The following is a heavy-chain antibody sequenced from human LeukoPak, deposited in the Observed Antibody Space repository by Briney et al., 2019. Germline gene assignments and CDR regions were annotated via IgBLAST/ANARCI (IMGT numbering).Heavy chain of an antibody. Sequence: GGSLRLSCAASGFTFSSYSMNWVRQAPGKGLEWVSPISSSSSYIYYADSVKGRFTISRDNAKNSLYLQMNSLRAEDTAVYYCARVVGSTSPMDYWGQGTLVTVSS. CDR1: GFTFSSYS. CDR2: ISSSSSYI. D-gene: IGHD2-2*01. V-gene: IGHV3-21*01. J-gene: IGHJ4*02. CDR3: ARVVGSTSPMDY.